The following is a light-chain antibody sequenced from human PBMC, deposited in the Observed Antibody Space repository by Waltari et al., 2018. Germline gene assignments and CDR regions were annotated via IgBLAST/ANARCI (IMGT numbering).Light chain of an antibody. V-gene: IGKV3-15*01. Sequence: EIVMTQSQATLSVSPGERANLSCRASQSVSSNLAWYQQKPGQAPRLLIYGASTRATGIPARFSGSGSGTEFTLTISSLQSEDFAVYYCQQYNNLYTFGQGTKLEIK. J-gene: IGKJ2*01. CDR1: QSVSSN. CDR2: GAS. CDR3: QQYNNLYT.